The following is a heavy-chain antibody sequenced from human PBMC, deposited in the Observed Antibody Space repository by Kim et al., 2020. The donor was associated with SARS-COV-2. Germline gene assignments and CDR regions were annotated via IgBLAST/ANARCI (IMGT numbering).Heavy chain of an antibody. CDR3: ARDPHGYYGSGSYLDY. CDR2: ISSSSSTI. D-gene: IGHD3-10*01. Sequence: GGSLRLSCAASGFTFSSYSMNWVRQAPGKGLEWVSYISSSSSTIYYADSVKGRFTISRDNAKNSLYLQMNSLRAEDTAVYYCARDPHGYYGSGSYLDYWGQGTLVTVSS. J-gene: IGHJ4*02. CDR1: GFTFSSYS. V-gene: IGHV3-48*04.